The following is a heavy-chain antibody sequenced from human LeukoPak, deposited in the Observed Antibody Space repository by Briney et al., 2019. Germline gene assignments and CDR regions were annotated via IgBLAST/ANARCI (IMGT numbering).Heavy chain of an antibody. CDR2: IWYDGSNE. V-gene: IGHV3-33*01. Sequence: GGSLRLSCAASGFTFSSYGMHWVRQAPGKGLEWVALIWYDGSNEYYADSVKGRFTISRDNSKNALYLQMNSLRAEDTALYYCARGISSNRVDFDYWGQGTLVTVSS. D-gene: IGHD3-3*02. CDR3: ARGISSNRVDFDY. CDR1: GFTFSSYG. J-gene: IGHJ4*02.